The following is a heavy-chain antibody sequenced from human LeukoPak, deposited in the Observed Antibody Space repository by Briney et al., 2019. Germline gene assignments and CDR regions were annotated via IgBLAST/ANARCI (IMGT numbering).Heavy chain of an antibody. CDR1: GGSISSSSYY. CDR3: ARVGRSGYYLHAFDI. J-gene: IGHJ3*02. V-gene: IGHV4-39*01. D-gene: IGHD3-22*01. CDR2: IYYSGST. Sequence: SETLSLTCTVSGGSISSSSYYWGWIRQPPGKGLEWIGSIYYSGSTYYNPSLKSRVTISVDTSKNQFSLKLSSVTAADTAVYYCARVGRSGYYLHAFDIWGQGTMVTVSS.